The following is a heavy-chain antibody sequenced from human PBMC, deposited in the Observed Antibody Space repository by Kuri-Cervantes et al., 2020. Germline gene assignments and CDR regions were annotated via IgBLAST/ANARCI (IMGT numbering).Heavy chain of an antibody. J-gene: IGHJ4*02. V-gene: IGHV4-31*03. CDR1: GGSISSSSYY. D-gene: IGHD5-18*01. Sequence: SETLSLTCTVSGGSISSSSYYWGWIRQPPGKGLEWIGYIYYSGSTYYNPSLKSRVTISVDTSKNQFSLKLSSVTAADTAVYYCARAGRIRTFDYWGQGTLVTVSS. CDR2: IYYSGST. CDR3: ARAGRIRTFDY.